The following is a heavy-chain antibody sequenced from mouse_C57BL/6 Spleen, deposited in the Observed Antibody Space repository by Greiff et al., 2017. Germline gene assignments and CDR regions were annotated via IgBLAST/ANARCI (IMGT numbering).Heavy chain of an antibody. CDR2: IYPGSGST. J-gene: IGHJ4*01. V-gene: IGHV1-55*01. CDR1: GYTFTSYW. Sequence: QVQLKQPGAELVKPGASVKMSCKASGYTFTSYWITWVKQRPGQGLEWIGDIYPGSGSTNYNEKFKSKATLTVDTSSSTAYMQLSSLTSEDSAVYYCARETYYYAMDYWGQGTSVTVSS. CDR3: ARETYYYAMDY.